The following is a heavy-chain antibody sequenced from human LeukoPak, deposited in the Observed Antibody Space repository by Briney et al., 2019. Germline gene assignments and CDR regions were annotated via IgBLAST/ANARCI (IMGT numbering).Heavy chain of an antibody. D-gene: IGHD6-13*01. V-gene: IGHV5-51*01. J-gene: IGHJ4*02. CDR1: GYTLSSYW. CDR2: IYPGDSDT. Sequence: GESLKISCRGSGYTLSSYWIGWVRQMPGKGLEWMGIIYPGDSDTRYSPSFQGQVTISADQSISTADLQWSSLKASDTAMYYCARQVVATAGTYDYWGQGTLVTVSS. CDR3: ARQVVATAGTYDY.